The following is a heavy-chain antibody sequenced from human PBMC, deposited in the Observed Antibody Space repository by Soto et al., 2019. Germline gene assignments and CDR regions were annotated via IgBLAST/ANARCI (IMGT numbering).Heavy chain of an antibody. D-gene: IGHD2-21*02. Sequence: SQTLSLTCTVSAGSINNYYWSWIRQPPGKGLEWIGYIYSSGSTNYNPSLKSRVTISVDTSKNQFSLKLSSVTAADTAVYYCARRAYCGGYCYKLDYWGQGTLVTVS. J-gene: IGHJ4*02. CDR2: IYSSGST. CDR1: AGSINNYY. CDR3: ARRAYCGGYCYKLDY. V-gene: IGHV4-59*01.